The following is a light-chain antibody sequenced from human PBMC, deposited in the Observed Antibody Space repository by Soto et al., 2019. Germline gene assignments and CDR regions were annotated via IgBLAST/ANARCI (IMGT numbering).Light chain of an antibody. CDR1: SSNIGAGYD. J-gene: IGLJ1*01. CDR2: GNS. Sequence: QSALTQPPSVSGAPGQRVTISCTGSSSNIGAGYDVHWYQQLPGTAPKLLIYGNSKRPSGVPDRFSGSKSGTSASLAITGTQAEDDADYYCQSYDSSLSALFGTGPKVTVL. V-gene: IGLV1-40*01. CDR3: QSYDSSLSAL.